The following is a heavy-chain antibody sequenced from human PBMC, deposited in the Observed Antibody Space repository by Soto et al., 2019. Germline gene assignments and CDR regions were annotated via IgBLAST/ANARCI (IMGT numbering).Heavy chain of an antibody. J-gene: IGHJ5*02. Sequence: GASVKVSCKASGFSFTGYYIHWLRQAPGQGLEWMGWINAHSGGTEYAQKFQGRVTLTRDTSISTAYMTLSSLRSDDTAIYYCAKDLTRQLDYWLGPWGQGTQVTVSS. D-gene: IGHD6-6*01. CDR2: INAHSGGT. V-gene: IGHV1-2*02. CDR1: GFSFTGYY. CDR3: AKDLTRQLDYWLGP.